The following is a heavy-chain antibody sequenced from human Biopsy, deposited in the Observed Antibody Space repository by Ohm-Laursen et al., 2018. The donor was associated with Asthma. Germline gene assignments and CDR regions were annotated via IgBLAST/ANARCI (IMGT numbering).Heavy chain of an antibody. CDR3: ARCQVGYSSGWSLLLKKIYYSGMDV. Sequence: SSVKVSCNAPGGTFSNFAISWVRQAPGQGLEWLGGIMTVFGTTNYAQKFQGRVTITADEATSTAYMEVTSLRSEDTAIYYCARCQVGYSSGWSLLLKKIYYSGMDVWGQGTAVTVSS. CDR1: GGTFSNFA. J-gene: IGHJ6*02. CDR2: IMTVFGTT. D-gene: IGHD6-19*01. V-gene: IGHV1-69*01.